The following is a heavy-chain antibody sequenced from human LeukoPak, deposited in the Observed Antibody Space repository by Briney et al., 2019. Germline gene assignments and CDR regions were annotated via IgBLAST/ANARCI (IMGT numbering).Heavy chain of an antibody. D-gene: IGHD3-9*01. CDR1: GFTFSSYW. V-gene: IGHV3-7*03. CDR3: ARGYYDILTGYTFDY. CDR2: IKQDGSEK. Sequence: PGGSLRLSCAASGFTFSSYWMSWVSQAPGKGLEWVANIKQDGSEKYYVDSVKGRFTISRDNAKNSLYLQMNSLRAEDTAVYYCARGYYDILTGYTFDYWGQGTLVTVSS. J-gene: IGHJ4*02.